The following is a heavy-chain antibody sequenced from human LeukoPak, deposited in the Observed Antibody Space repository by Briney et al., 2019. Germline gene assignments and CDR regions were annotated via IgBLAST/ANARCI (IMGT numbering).Heavy chain of an antibody. V-gene: IGHV3-66*01. CDR3: ARDYPYYYDSSGYYSFDY. Sequence: GGSLRLSCAASGLTVSTNYMSWVRQAPGKGLEWVSVIYRGGSTYYADSVKGRFTISRDNSKNTLYLQMNSLRAEDTAVYYCARDYPYYYDSSGYYSFDYWGQGTLVTVSS. CDR1: GLTVSTNY. J-gene: IGHJ4*02. D-gene: IGHD3-22*01. CDR2: IYRGGST.